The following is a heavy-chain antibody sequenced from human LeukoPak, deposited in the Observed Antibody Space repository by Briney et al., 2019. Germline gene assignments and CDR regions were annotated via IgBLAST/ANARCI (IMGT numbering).Heavy chain of an antibody. D-gene: IGHD1-26*01. V-gene: IGHV4-4*07. CDR1: GGSISGYY. Sequence: SETMSLTCTVSGGSISGYYWSWIRQPAGKGLEWIGRIYTSGSTNYNPSLKSRVTMSVDTSKNQFSLKLSSVTAADTAVYYCARDSNYSGIDYWGQGTLVTVSS. J-gene: IGHJ4*02. CDR2: IYTSGST. CDR3: ARDSNYSGIDY.